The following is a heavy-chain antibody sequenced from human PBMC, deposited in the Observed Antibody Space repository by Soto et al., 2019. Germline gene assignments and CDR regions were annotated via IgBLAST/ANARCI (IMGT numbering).Heavy chain of an antibody. J-gene: IGHJ3*02. Sequence: GGSLRLSCAASGFTFSDHYMDWVRQAPGKGQEWDGRTRNKANSYTTEYAASVKGRFTISRDDSKNSLYLQMNSLKTEDTHVHYCARSKLRAAHTTEAFDIWGQGTMVTVAS. D-gene: IGHD1-1*01. CDR1: GFTFSDHY. V-gene: IGHV3-72*01. CDR3: ARSKLRAAHTTEAFDI. CDR2: TRNKANSYTT.